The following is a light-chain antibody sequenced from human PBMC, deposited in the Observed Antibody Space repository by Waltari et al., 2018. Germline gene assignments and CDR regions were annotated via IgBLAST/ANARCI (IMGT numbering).Light chain of an antibody. J-gene: IGLJ1*01. V-gene: IGLV2-14*03. CDR2: DVS. CDR3: SSYTSSSTPCV. Sequence: QSALTQPASVSGSPGQSITISCTGTSSDVGGYNYVSWYQQHPGKAPKLMIYDVSNRPSCVSNRFSGSKSGNTASLTISGLQAEDEADYYCSSYTSSSTPCVFGTGTKVTVL. CDR1: SSDVGGYNY.